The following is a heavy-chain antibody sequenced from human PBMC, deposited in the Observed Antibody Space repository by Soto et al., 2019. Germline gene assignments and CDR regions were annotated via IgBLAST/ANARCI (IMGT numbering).Heavy chain of an antibody. J-gene: IGHJ4*02. V-gene: IGHV3-73*01. D-gene: IGHD1-1*01. CDR1: GVTLSDSA. CDR3: TTRGDAYNADSHY. Sequence: EVQLVESGGGLVQPGDSLKLSCAASGVTLSDSAVHWVRQASGKGLEWVGRIRSKANSYATAYGASVTGRFTISRDDSKNTASLQMTSLNTEDTALYYCTTRGDAYNADSHYSCQGTLVTVSS. CDR2: IRSKANSYAT.